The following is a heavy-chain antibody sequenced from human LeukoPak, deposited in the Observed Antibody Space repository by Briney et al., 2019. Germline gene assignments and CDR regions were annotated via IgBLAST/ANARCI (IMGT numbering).Heavy chain of an antibody. Sequence: SETLSLTCAVQGGFFGGYYWTWIRQPPGKGLEWIGDNSHSGRTNYNPSLKSRVTISVDTSKNQFSLKLSSVTAADTAVYYCARHVGGYVLWGQGTLVTVSS. CDR2: NSHSGRT. V-gene: IGHV4-34*01. D-gene: IGHD5-12*01. CDR3: ARHVGGYVL. J-gene: IGHJ4*02. CDR1: GGFFGGYY.